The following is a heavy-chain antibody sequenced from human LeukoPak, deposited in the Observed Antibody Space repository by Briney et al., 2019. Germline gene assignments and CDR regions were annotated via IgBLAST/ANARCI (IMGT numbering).Heavy chain of an antibody. CDR2: IRYDESNK. Sequence: GGSLRLSCAASGFTFSDYGMHWVRQAPGKGLEWVAFIRYDESNKYYADSVKGRFTISRDNSKNTLYLQMNSLRAEDTAVYYCARDEQWLVPGYDAFDIWGQGTMVTVSS. D-gene: IGHD6-19*01. J-gene: IGHJ3*02. CDR3: ARDEQWLVPGYDAFDI. CDR1: GFTFSDYG. V-gene: IGHV3-30*02.